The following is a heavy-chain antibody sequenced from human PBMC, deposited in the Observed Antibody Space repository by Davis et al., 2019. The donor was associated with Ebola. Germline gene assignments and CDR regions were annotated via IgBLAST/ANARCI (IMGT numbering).Heavy chain of an antibody. CDR3: AKQGGATLGDFDY. CDR1: GYTFSRYW. D-gene: IGHD1-26*01. V-gene: IGHV3-74*01. CDR2: LNEDGSRT. Sequence: GESLKISCVGSGYTFSRYWMHWVRQAPGKGLEWVSRLNEDGSRTDHADSVRGRFTISRDNAKNTLYLQMNSLRAEDTAVYYCAKQGGATLGDFDYWGQGTLVTVSS. J-gene: IGHJ4*02.